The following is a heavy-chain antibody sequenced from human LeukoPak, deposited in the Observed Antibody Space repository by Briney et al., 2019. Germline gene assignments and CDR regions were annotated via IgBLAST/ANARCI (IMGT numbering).Heavy chain of an antibody. CDR3: ARERVYSGYGDAFDI. CDR2: IYYSGST. J-gene: IGHJ3*02. Sequence: SETLSLTCAVYGGSFSGYYWSWIRQPPGKGLEWIGYIYYSGSTNYNPSLKSRVTITVDTSKNQFSLKLSSVTAADTAVYYCARERVYSGYGDAFDIWGQGTMVTVSS. V-gene: IGHV4-59*01. D-gene: IGHD5-12*01. CDR1: GGSFSGYY.